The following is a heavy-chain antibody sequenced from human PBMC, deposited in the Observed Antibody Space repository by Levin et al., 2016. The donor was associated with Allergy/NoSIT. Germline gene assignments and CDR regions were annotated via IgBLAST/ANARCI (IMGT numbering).Heavy chain of an antibody. Sequence: SETLSLTCSVSGGSIRNDYWSWVRQPPGKGLEWIAFINDNGKVNYNPSLESRVTISMDTSQNQFSLKLRSVTAADTAVYYCAKYLCTNGICYGFDYWGQGTLVTVSS. J-gene: IGHJ4*02. D-gene: IGHD2-8*01. V-gene: IGHV4-59*01. CDR1: GGSIRNDY. CDR2: INDNGKV. CDR3: AKYLCTNGICYGFDY.